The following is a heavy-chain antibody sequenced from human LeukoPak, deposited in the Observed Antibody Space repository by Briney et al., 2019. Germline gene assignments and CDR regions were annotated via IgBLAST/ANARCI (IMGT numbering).Heavy chain of an antibody. V-gene: IGHV3-21*01. D-gene: IGHD3-9*01. CDR2: ISSSSSYI. Sequence: GGSLRLSCAASGFTFSSYWMTWVRQAPGKGLEWVSSISSSSSYIYYADSVKGRFTISRDNAKNSLYLQMNSLRAEDTAVYYCARAPLRYFDWLSYYFDYWGQGTLVTVSS. CDR1: GFTFSSYW. J-gene: IGHJ4*02. CDR3: ARAPLRYFDWLSYYFDY.